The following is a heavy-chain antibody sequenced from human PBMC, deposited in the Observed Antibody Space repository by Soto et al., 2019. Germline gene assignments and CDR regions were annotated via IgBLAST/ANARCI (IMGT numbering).Heavy chain of an antibody. Sequence: GESLKISCKASGYSFANYWIGWVCQMPGEGLEWMGVIYPHDSDTRYSPSFQGQVTISADKSIDTVYLQWSSLKASDSGMYFCARETGAPYYYGMDVWGQGTTVTVSS. V-gene: IGHV5-51*01. CDR2: IYPHDSDT. D-gene: IGHD3-10*01. J-gene: IGHJ6*02. CDR1: GYSFANYW. CDR3: ARETGAPYYYGMDV.